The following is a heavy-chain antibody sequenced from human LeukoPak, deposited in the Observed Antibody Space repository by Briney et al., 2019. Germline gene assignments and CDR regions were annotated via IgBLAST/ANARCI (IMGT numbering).Heavy chain of an antibody. CDR3: ATTARHCSEY. D-gene: IGHD6-6*01. CDR1: GASIDSGDYY. V-gene: IGHV4-30-4*08. J-gene: IGHJ4*02. Sequence: SETLSLTCTVSGASIDSGDYYWTWIRQPPGKGLEWIAYIYNSGSTYYNPSLRSRVAISMDTFNNRFSLRLDSVTAADTAVYFCATTARHCSEYWGQGTLVTVSS. CDR2: IYNSGST.